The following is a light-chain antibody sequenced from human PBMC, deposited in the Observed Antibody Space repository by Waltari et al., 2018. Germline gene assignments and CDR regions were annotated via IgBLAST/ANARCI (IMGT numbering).Light chain of an antibody. CDR3: ETWDSNTRV. V-gene: IGLV4-60*03. Sequence: QPVLTQSSSTSASLGSSVKLTCTLDSGHSTYITAWHQQQAGKAPRYLMKLEDSGNYNKGSGVPVRFSGSSSGADRYLAIFNLQSEDEADYYCETWDSNTRVFGGGTKLTVL. CDR1: SGHSTYI. CDR2: LEDSGNY. J-gene: IGLJ3*02.